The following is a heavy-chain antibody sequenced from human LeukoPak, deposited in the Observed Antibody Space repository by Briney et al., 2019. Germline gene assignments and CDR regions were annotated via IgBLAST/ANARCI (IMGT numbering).Heavy chain of an antibody. Sequence: ASVKVSCKASGYTFTGYYMHWVRQAPGQGLEWMGWINPNSGGTNYAQKSQGRVTMTRDTSISTAYMELSRLRSDDTAVYYCARDPRLLWFGDGGPENWFDPWGQGTLVTVSS. V-gene: IGHV1-2*02. CDR3: ARDPRLLWFGDGGPENWFDP. CDR1: GYTFTGYY. CDR2: INPNSGGT. D-gene: IGHD3-10*01. J-gene: IGHJ5*02.